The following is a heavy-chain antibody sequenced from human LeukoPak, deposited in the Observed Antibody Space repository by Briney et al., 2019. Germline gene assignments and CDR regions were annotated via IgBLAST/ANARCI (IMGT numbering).Heavy chain of an antibody. CDR3: ARLAKYSYAPYYFDY. D-gene: IGHD5-18*01. Sequence: PSETLSLTCTVSGGSISSYYRSWIRQPPGKGLEWIGYIYYSGSTNYNPSLKSRVTISVDTSKNQFSLKLSSVTAADTAVYYCARLAKYSYAPYYFDYWGQGTLVTVSS. V-gene: IGHV4-59*08. J-gene: IGHJ4*02. CDR1: GGSISSYY. CDR2: IYYSGST.